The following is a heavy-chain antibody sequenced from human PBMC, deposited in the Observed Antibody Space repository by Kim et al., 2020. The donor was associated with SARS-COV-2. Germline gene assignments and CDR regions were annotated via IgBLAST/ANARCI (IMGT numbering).Heavy chain of an antibody. D-gene: IGHD4-17*01. J-gene: IGHJ6*02. V-gene: IGHV3-30*16. CDR3: AGGPQTIRDYYYYYGMDV. Sequence: KGRFTISRDNSKNTLYLQMNSLGAEDTAVYYCAGGPQTIRDYYYYYGMDVWGQGTTVTVSS.